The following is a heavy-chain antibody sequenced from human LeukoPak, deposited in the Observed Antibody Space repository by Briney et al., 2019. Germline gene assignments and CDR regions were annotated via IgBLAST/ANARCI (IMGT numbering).Heavy chain of an antibody. Sequence: ASEKVSCKASGYTFTGYYMHWVRQAPGQGLEWMGWINPNSGGTNYAQKFQGWVTMTRDTSISTAYMELSRLRSDDTAVYYCARDTGALWFGEPNWFDPWGQGTLVTVSS. V-gene: IGHV1-2*04. CDR2: INPNSGGT. CDR1: GYTFTGYY. J-gene: IGHJ5*02. D-gene: IGHD3-10*01. CDR3: ARDTGALWFGEPNWFDP.